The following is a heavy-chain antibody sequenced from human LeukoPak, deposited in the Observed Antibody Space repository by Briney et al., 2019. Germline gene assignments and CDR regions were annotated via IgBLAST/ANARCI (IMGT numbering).Heavy chain of an antibody. CDR2: IFYXGST. V-gene: IGHV4-59*08. D-gene: IGHD5/OR15-5a*01. CDR3: ARHSVASPHYFDY. J-gene: IGHJ4*02. CDR1: GGSISPYX. Sequence: SETLSLTCTVSGGSISPYXWXXIRQPPGXXXXXIAFIFYXGSTHYXXSLTSRVXXXVDTSKNQFSLKLTSVTAADTAVYYCARHSVASPHYFDYWGQGALVTVSS.